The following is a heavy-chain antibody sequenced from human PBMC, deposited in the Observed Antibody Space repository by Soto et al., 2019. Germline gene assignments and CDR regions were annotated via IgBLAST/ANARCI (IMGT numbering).Heavy chain of an antibody. CDR2: IRNKAKSYTT. Sequence: EVQLVESGGGLVQPGGSLRLSCAASGFTFSDHYMDWVRQAPGKGLEWVGRIRNKAKSYTTDHAASEKGRFTIPREYSSTSVYLQLNTLKPDETVVYYWVASSNGRVDYWGQGTLVTFSS. V-gene: IGHV3-72*01. D-gene: IGHD2-8*01. J-gene: IGHJ4*02. CDR1: GFTFSDHY. CDR3: VASSNGRVDY.